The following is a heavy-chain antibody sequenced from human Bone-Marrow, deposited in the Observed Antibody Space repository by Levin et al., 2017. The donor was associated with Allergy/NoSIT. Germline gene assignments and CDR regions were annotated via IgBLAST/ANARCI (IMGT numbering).Heavy chain of an antibody. V-gene: IGHV3-30*01. D-gene: IGHD6-13*01. Sequence: PGGSLRLSCAASGFTFSAYAMHWVRQAPGKGLEWVAVISYDGSNEYYAASVKGRFTVSRDNSKNTLYLQMNSLRAEDTAVYSCAGSIEYSSSWYPYWGQGALVTVSS. J-gene: IGHJ4*02. CDR3: AGSIEYSSSWYPY. CDR1: GFTFSAYA. CDR2: ISYDGSNE.